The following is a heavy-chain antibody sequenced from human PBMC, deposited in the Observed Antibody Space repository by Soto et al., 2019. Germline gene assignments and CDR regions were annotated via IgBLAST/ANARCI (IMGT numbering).Heavy chain of an antibody. D-gene: IGHD3-9*01. CDR3: AGDEDILTGSDAFDI. CDR2: IGTSSSYT. CDR1: GFTFSDYY. V-gene: IGHV3-11*05. Sequence: QVQLVESGGGLVKPGGSLRLSCAASGFTFSDYYMSWIRQAPGKGLEWLSYIGTSSSYTNYADSVKGRFTITRDNAKKSLYLQMNSLRAEGTAMYYCAGDEDILTGSDAFDIWGQGTMVTVSS. J-gene: IGHJ3*02.